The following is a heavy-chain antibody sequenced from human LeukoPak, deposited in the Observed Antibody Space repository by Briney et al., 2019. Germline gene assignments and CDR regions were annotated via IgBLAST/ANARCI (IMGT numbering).Heavy chain of an antibody. D-gene: IGHD3-10*01. Sequence: GSLRLSCAASGFNFGSYSMTWVRQAPGKGLEWIGEINHSGSTNYNPSLKTRVTISVDTSKNQFSLKLSSVTAADTAVYYCARRGYGSGSYSALGMDVWGKGTTVTISS. CDR3: ARRGYGSGSYSALGMDV. J-gene: IGHJ6*03. CDR2: INHSGST. CDR1: GFNFGSYS. V-gene: IGHV4-34*01.